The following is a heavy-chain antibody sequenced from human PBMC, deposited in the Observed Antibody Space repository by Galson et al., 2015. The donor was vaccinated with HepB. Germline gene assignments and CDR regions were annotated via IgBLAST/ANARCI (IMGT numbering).Heavy chain of an antibody. D-gene: IGHD3-3*01. J-gene: IGHJ6*03. V-gene: IGHV7-4-1*02. CDR1: GYTFTSYA. CDR2: INTNTGNP. Sequence: SVKVSCKASGYTFTSYAMNWVRQAPGQGLEWMGWINTNTGNPTYAQGFTGRFVFSLDTSVSTAYLQISSLKAEDTAVYYCAGTLIWSGYLTNYYYYYMDVWGKGTTVTVSS. CDR3: AGTLIWSGYLTNYYYYYMDV.